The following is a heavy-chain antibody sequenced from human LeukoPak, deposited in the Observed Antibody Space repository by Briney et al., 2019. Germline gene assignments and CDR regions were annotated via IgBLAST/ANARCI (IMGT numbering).Heavy chain of an antibody. CDR1: GGSFSGYY. CDR3: ARKTRNLREAIDY. J-gene: IGHJ4*02. Sequence: SETLSLTCAVYGGSFSGYYWSWIRQPPGKGLEWIGEINHSGSTNYNPSLKSRVTLSVDTSKNQFSLKLSSVTAADTAVYYCARKTRNLREAIDYWGQGTLVTVSS. CDR2: INHSGST. D-gene: IGHD5/OR15-5a*01. V-gene: IGHV4-34*01.